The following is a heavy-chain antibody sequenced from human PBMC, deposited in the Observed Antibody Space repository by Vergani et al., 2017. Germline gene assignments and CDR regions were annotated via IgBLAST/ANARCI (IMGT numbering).Heavy chain of an antibody. CDR1: GFTFSSYA. J-gene: IGHJ4*02. V-gene: IGHV3-33*08. D-gene: IGHD6-19*01. CDR3: ARGPSSSGWIFDY. Sequence: VQLVESGGGLVKPGGSLRLSCAASGFTFSSYAMSWVRQAPGKGLEWVAVIWYDGSNKYYADSVKGRFTISRDNSKNTLYLQMNSLRAEDTAVYYCARGPSSSGWIFDYWGQGTLVTVSS. CDR2: IWYDGSNK.